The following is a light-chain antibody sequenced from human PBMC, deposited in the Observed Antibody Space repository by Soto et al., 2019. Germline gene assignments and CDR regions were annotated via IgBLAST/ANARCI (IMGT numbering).Light chain of an antibody. CDR1: SSDVGGYNF. CDR2: EVT. CDR3: SSYAATNNYV. V-gene: IGLV2-8*01. J-gene: IGLJ1*01. Sequence: QSVLTQPPSASGSPGQSVTISCTGTSSDVGGYNFVSWYQQHPGKAPQLIIYEVTKRPSGVPDRFSGSKSGNTASLTVSGLQTEDAADYYCSSYAATNNYVFGSGTKVTVL.